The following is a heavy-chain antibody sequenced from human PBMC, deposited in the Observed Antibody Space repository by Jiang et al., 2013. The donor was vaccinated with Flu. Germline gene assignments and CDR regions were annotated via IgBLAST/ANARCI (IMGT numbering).Heavy chain of an antibody. CDR3: ARVRYYGSGSPYYFDY. V-gene: IGHV3-30*04. CDR2: ISYDGSNK. Sequence: SGGGLLQPGRSLRLSCAASGFTFNDYAMHWVRQAPGKGLEWVAVISYDGSNKYYADSVKGRFTISRDNSKNTLYLQMNSLRAEDTAVYYCARVRYYGSGSPYYFDYWGQGTLVTVSS. D-gene: IGHD3-10*01. CDR1: GFTFNDYA. J-gene: IGHJ4*02.